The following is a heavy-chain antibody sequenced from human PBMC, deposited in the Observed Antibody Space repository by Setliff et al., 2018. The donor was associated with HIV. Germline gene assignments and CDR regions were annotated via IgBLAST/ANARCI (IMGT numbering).Heavy chain of an antibody. Sequence: SVKVSCKASGYTFTSYGFSWVRQAPGQGLQWMGWISAYSGDTRFAQEFQGRLTMTTDTSTNTAYMALGSLKSDDTAVYYCARDARDHFYGSGHIDKWGQGTQVTVSS. CDR3: ARDARDHFYGSGHIDK. CDR1: GYTFTSYG. D-gene: IGHD3-10*01. V-gene: IGHV1-18*01. J-gene: IGHJ4*02. CDR2: ISAYSGDT.